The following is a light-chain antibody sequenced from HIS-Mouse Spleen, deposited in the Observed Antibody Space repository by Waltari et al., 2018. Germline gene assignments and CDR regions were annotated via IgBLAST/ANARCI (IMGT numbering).Light chain of an antibody. CDR1: SLRSYY. CDR2: GKN. J-gene: IGLJ2*01. V-gene: IGLV3-19*01. CDR3: NSRDSSGNHVV. Sequence: SSELTQDPAVSVALGQTVRITCQGDSLRSYYASWYQQKPGQAPVLVIYGKNNRPSGIPDRFSGSSYGNTASLTITGAQAEDEADYYCNSRDSSGNHVVFGGGTKLTVL.